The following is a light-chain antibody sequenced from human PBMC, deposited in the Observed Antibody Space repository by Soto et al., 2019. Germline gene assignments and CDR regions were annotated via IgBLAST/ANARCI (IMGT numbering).Light chain of an antibody. CDR1: QSITTW. CDR2: KAS. V-gene: IGKV1-5*03. J-gene: IGKJ1*01. CDR3: QQYNTYSRT. Sequence: DIQMTQSPSTLSASVGDRVAITCRASQSITTWLAWYQHKPGKAPKLLIYKASSLQSGVPSRFSGSGSGTEFTLTIRSMHTDDFAPYYCQQYNTYSRTFGQGTKVDIK.